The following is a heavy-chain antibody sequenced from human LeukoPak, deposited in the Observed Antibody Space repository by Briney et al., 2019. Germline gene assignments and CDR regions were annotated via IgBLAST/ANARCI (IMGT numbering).Heavy chain of an antibody. CDR2: INPNSGGT. J-gene: IGHJ4*02. CDR3: ASTLYCGGDCYYGGY. CDR1: GYAFTGYY. D-gene: IGHD2-21*02. Sequence: ASVKVSCKASGYAFTGYYMHWVRQAPGQGLEWMGWINPNSGGTNYAQKFKGRVTMTRDKSISTAYLELSRLRSDDTAVYYCASTLYCGGDCYYGGYWGQGTLVTVSS. V-gene: IGHV1-2*02.